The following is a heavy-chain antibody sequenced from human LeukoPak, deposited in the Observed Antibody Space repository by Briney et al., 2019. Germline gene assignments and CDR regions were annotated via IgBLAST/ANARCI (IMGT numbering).Heavy chain of an antibody. D-gene: IGHD3-3*01. CDR1: GFTFSSYW. CDR2: IKQDGSEK. CDR3: ARADYDFWSGSYYYYGMDV. J-gene: IGHJ6*02. Sequence: GGSLRLSCAASGFTFSSYWMSWVRQAPGKGLEWVANIKQDGSEKYYVDSVKGRFTISRDNSKNTLYLQMNSLRAEDTAVYYCARADYDFWSGSYYYYGMDVWGQGTTVTVSS. V-gene: IGHV3-7*01.